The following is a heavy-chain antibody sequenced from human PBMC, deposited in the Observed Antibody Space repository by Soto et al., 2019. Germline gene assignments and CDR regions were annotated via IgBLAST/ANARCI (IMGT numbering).Heavy chain of an antibody. D-gene: IGHD3-10*01. CDR1: GYTFTSYY. J-gene: IGHJ6*03. CDR2: INPSGGST. V-gene: IGHV1-46*03. Sequence: QVQLVQSGAEVKKPGASVKVSCKASGYTFTSYYMHWVRQAPGQGLEWMGIINPSGGSTSYAQKFQGRVTMTRDMSTSTVYMELSSLRSEDTAVYYCAWGGYYGSGTEKPSYYYYYMDVWGKGTTVTVSS. CDR3: AWGGYYGSGTEKPSYYYYYMDV.